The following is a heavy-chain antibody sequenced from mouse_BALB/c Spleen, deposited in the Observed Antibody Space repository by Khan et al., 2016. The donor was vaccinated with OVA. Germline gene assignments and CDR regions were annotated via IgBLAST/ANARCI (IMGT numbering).Heavy chain of an antibody. J-gene: IGHJ3*01. V-gene: IGHV3-2*02. CDR3: ARKDYYDYDPFPY. CDR1: GYSITSEYA. D-gene: IGHD2-4*01. CDR2: INYSGNT. Sequence: VQLKESGPDLVKPSQSLSLTCTVTGYSITSEYAWNWIRQFPGNKLEWMGYINYSGNTRFNPSLKSRTSITRDTSKNQFFLQLNSVTTEDTATYYCARKDYYDYDPFPYGGQGTLVTVSA.